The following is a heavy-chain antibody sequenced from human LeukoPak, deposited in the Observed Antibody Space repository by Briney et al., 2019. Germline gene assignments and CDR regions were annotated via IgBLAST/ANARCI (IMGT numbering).Heavy chain of an antibody. J-gene: IGHJ6*02. V-gene: IGHV3-74*01. CDR1: GFTFSSYW. CDR3: AKDLARFWSGYYRYYYYGMDV. CDR2: INSDGSST. D-gene: IGHD3-3*01. Sequence: GGSLRLSCAASGFTFSSYWMHWVRQAPGKGLVWVSRINSDGSSTSYADSVKGRFTISRDNAKNTLYLQMNSLRAEDTAVYYCAKDLARFWSGYYRYYYYGMDVWGQGTTVTVSS.